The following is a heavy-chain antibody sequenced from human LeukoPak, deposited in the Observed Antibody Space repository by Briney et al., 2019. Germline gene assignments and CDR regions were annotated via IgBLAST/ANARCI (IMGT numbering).Heavy chain of an antibody. J-gene: IGHJ4*02. CDR1: GFTFGSYA. V-gene: IGHV3-23*01. D-gene: IGHD2-15*01. CDR3: AKGLSSNIWADFDS. CDR2: VSGSGGNT. Sequence: GGSLRLSCAASGFTFGSYAMSWVRQAPGKGLEWVSSVSGSGGNTYYADSVKGRFTTSRDHPRHTLYLQMNSLRAEDTALYYCAKGLSSNIWADFDSWGQGTLVTVSS.